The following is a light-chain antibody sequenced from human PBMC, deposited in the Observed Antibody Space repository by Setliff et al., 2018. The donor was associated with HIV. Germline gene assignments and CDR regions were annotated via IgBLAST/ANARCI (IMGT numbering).Light chain of an antibody. CDR3: SSYTSTTTLYV. CDR2: EIN. CDR1: SSDVGSYKL. V-gene: IGLV2-14*02. Sequence: QSVLTQPASVSGSPGQSITISCTAPSSDVGSYKLVSWYQQHPGKVPKLIIYEINKRPSGVSNRFSGSQSGNTASLTISGLQAEDEADYYCSSYTSTTTLYVFGSGTKVTVL. J-gene: IGLJ1*01.